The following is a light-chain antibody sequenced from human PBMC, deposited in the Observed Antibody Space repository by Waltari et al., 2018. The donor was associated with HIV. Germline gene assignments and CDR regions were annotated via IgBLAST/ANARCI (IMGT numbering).Light chain of an antibody. J-gene: IGKJ2*01. Sequence: EIVLTQSPATLSLFPGERATLSCRASQSVSTNLAWYQQKSGQAPRLLIYGASTRASGIPTRFSGSGSGTEFTLTISSLQSEDFAVYYCHQYSRTPYTFGQGTKLEIK. V-gene: IGKV3-15*01. CDR1: QSVSTN. CDR2: GAS. CDR3: HQYSRTPYT.